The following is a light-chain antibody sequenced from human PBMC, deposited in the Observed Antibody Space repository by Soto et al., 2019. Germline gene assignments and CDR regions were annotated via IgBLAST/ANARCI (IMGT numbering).Light chain of an antibody. CDR2: EVS. CDR1: SSDVGSYNL. J-gene: IGLJ1*01. CDR3: CSYAGSSTLYV. Sequence: QSALTQPASVSGSPGQSITISCTGTSSDVGSYNLVSWCQQHPGKAPKLMIYEVSKRPSGVSNRFSGSKSGNTASLTISGLQAEDXADYYCCSYAGSSTLYVFGTGTKVTVL. V-gene: IGLV2-23*02.